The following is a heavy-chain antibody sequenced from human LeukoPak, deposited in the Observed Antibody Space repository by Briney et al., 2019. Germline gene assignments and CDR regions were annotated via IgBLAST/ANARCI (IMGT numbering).Heavy chain of an antibody. J-gene: IGHJ5*02. V-gene: IGHV4-39*07. CDR3: ARLIRGVEWFDP. CDR2: INHSGST. CDR1: GGSISSSSYY. Sequence: SETLSLTCTVSGGSISSSSYYWGWIRQPPGKGLEWIGEINHSGSTNYNPSLKSRVTISVDTSKNQFSLKLSSVTAADTAVYYCARLIRGVEWFDPWGQGTLVTVSS. D-gene: IGHD3-10*01.